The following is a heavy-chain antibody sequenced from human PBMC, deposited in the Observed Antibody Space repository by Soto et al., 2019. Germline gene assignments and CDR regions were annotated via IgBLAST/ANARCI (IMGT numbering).Heavy chain of an antibody. CDR3: ARLGGSSSDYYYGMDV. CDR1: GGTFSSYA. CDR2: IIPIFGTA. J-gene: IGHJ6*02. Sequence: SVKVSCKASGGTFSSYAISWVRQAPVQGLEWMGGIIPIFGTANYAQKFQGRVTITADESTSTAYMELSSLRSEDTAVYYCARLGGSSSDYYYGMDVWGQGTTVIVPS. V-gene: IGHV1-69*01. D-gene: IGHD6-6*01.